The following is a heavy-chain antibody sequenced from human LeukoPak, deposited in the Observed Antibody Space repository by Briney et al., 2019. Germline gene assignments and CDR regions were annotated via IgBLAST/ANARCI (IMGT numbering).Heavy chain of an antibody. J-gene: IGHJ4*02. CDR3: ARDFTGWHLY. CDR1: GFTFNTYS. CDR2: ISDNSNYI. V-gene: IGHV3-21*01. D-gene: IGHD6-19*01. Sequence: GGSLRLSCAASGFTFNTYSMNWVRQAPGKGLEWVSSISDNSNYIYYSDSVEGRFTISRDNAKNSLYLQMNSLRAEDTAVYYCARDFTGWHLYWGQGTLVTVSS.